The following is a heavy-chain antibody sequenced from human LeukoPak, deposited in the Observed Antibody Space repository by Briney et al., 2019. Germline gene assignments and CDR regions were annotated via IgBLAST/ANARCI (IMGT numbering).Heavy chain of an antibody. D-gene: IGHD3-10*01. Sequence: SETLSLTCTVSGGSISSYYWSWIRQPPGKGLEWIGHIYYSGSTHYNPSLKSRVTISVDTSKNQFSLKLSSVTAADTAVYYCARHVGDSGSGSYLTYFDYWGQGTLVTVSS. CDR1: GGSISSYY. V-gene: IGHV4-59*08. CDR3: ARHVGDSGSGSYLTYFDY. J-gene: IGHJ4*02. CDR2: IYYSGST.